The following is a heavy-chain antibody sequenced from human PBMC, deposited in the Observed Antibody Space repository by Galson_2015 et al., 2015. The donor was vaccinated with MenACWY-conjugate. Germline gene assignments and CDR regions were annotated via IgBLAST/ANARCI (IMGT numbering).Heavy chain of an antibody. Sequence: KVSCKASGYTFTRYFIHWVRQMPGKGLEWMGIIYPGDSDTRYSPSFQGQVTISADKSISTAYLQWSSLKASDTAMYYCATKVEMATIIPYYFDYWGQGTLVTVSS. J-gene: IGHJ4*02. CDR2: IYPGDSDT. D-gene: IGHD5-24*01. CDR1: GYTFTRYF. V-gene: IGHV5-51*01. CDR3: ATKVEMATIIPYYFDY.